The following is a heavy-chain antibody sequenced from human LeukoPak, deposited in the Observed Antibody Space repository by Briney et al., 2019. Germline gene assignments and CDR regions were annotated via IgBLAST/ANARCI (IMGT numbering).Heavy chain of an antibody. D-gene: IGHD2-2*02. V-gene: IGHV1-18*01. Sequence: ASVKVSCKASGYTFTSYGISWVRQAPGQGLEWMGWISAYNGNTNYAQKLQGRVTMTADTSTDTTYMELSSLRSEDTAVYYCATASGYCSSTSCNKNWFDPWGQGTLVTVSS. CDR1: GYTFTSYG. J-gene: IGHJ5*02. CDR3: ATASGYCSSTSCNKNWFDP. CDR2: ISAYNGNT.